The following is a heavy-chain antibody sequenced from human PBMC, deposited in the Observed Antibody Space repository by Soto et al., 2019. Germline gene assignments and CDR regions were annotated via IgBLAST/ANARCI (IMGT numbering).Heavy chain of an antibody. CDR1: GYTFTGYY. Sequence: ASLKVSCKASGYTFTGYYMHWVRQAPGQGLEWMGWINPNSGGTNYAQKFQGRVTMTRDTSISTAYMELSRLSSDDTAVYYCAGWRGYYDFWSGYSLPTSNRFDPCGQGNLVTV. D-gene: IGHD3-3*01. V-gene: IGHV1-2*02. CDR3: AGWRGYYDFWSGYSLPTSNRFDP. CDR2: INPNSGGT. J-gene: IGHJ5*02.